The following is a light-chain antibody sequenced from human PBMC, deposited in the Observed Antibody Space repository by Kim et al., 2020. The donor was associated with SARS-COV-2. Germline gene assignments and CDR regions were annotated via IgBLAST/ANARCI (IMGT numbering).Light chain of an antibody. CDR1: NLGSKS. J-gene: IGLJ3*02. V-gene: IGLV3-21*04. Sequence: SYELTQPPSVSVAPGETARITCGGNNLGSKSVHWYQQRPGQAPVLVIYYDTDRPSGIPERFSGSNSGNTASLTISRVEAGDEADYHCQVWDGSDEHPVFGGGTQLTV. CDR3: QVWDGSDEHPV. CDR2: YDT.